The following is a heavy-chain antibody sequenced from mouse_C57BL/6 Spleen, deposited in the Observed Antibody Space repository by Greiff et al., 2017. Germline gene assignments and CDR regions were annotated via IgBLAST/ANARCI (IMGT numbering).Heavy chain of an antibody. J-gene: IGHJ1*03. CDR2: INPNYGTT. CDR1: GYSFTDYN. CDR3: AITTVVATDWYFDV. D-gene: IGHD1-1*01. Sequence: VQLQQSGPELVKPGASVKISCKASGYSFTDYNMHWVKQSNGKSLEWLGVINPNYGTTSYNQKFKGKATLTVDQSSSTAYMQLNSLTSEDYAVYYCAITTVVATDWYFDVWGTGTTVTVSS. V-gene: IGHV1-39*01.